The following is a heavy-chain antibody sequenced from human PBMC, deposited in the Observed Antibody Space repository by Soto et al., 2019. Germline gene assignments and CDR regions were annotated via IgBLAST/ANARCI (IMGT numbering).Heavy chain of an antibody. CDR3: AGSYCSGGSCPIWERNWFDP. D-gene: IGHD2-15*01. J-gene: IGHJ5*02. V-gene: IGHV4-4*02. CDR1: GCSISSSNW. Sequence: PSETLSLTCAVSGCSISSSNWWSWVRQPPGKGLEWIGEIYHSGSTNYNPSLKSRVTISVDKSKNQFSLKLSSVTAADTAVYYCAGSYCSGGSCPIWERNWFDPWGQGTLVTSPQ. CDR2: IYHSGST.